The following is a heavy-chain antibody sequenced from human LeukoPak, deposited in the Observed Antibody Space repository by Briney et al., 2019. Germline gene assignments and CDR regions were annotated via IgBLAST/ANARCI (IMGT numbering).Heavy chain of an antibody. CDR2: INPNSGGT. J-gene: IGHJ4*02. D-gene: IGHD3-22*01. CDR3: EREMDYYDSSGYWPY. Sequence: ASVKVSCKASGYTFTGYYMHWVRQAPGQGLEWMGWINPNSGGTNYAQKFQGRVTMTRGTSIRTAYMELSRLRSDDTAVYYCEREMDYYDSSGYWPYWGQGTLVTVSS. CDR1: GYTFTGYY. V-gene: IGHV1-2*02.